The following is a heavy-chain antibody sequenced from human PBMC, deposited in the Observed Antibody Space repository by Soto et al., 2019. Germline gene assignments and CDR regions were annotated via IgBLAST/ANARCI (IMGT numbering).Heavy chain of an antibody. CDR2: FDPEDGET. D-gene: IGHD6-6*01. V-gene: IGHV1-24*01. CDR1: GYTLTELS. J-gene: IGHJ4*02. CDR3: ARGVGRSSSVDY. Sequence: ASVKVSCKVSGYTLTELSMHWVRQAPGKGLEWMGGFDPEDGETIYAQKFQGRVTMTEDTSTDTAYMELSSLRSEDTAVYYCARGVGRSSSVDYWGQGTLVTVSS.